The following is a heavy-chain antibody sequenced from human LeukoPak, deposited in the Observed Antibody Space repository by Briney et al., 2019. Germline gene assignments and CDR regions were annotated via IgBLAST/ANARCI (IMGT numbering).Heavy chain of an antibody. Sequence: GGSLRLSCAASGFTFGNYGMHWVRQAPGKGLEWVAVIYYDGSNKYYADSVKGRFTISRDNSKNTLYLQMNSLRAEDTAVYYCARGSSRAASKRFGMDVWGQGTTVTVSS. J-gene: IGHJ6*02. V-gene: IGHV3-33*01. D-gene: IGHD6-6*01. CDR3: ARGSSRAASKRFGMDV. CDR1: GFTFGNYG. CDR2: IYYDGSNK.